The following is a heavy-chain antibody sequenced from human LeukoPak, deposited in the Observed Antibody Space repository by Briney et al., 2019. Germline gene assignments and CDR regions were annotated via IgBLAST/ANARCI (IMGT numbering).Heavy chain of an antibody. CDR3: ARHVDGVGNDY. D-gene: IGHD3-10*01. Sequence: SETLSLTCTVSGGSISSYYWSWIRQPPGKGLEWIGYIYYSGSTYHNPSLKSRVTISVDTSKNQFSLRVTSVTAADSAIYYCARHVDGVGNDYWGQGTLVTVSS. CDR2: IYYSGST. J-gene: IGHJ4*02. V-gene: IGHV4-59*04. CDR1: GGSISSYY.